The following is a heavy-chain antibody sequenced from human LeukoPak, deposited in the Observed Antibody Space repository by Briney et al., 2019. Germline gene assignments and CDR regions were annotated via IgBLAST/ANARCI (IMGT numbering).Heavy chain of an antibody. D-gene: IGHD6-19*01. CDR2: ISSSGSTK. V-gene: IGHV3-48*03. Sequence: PGGSLRLSCAASGFTFSSYEIHWVRQAPGKGLAWVSYISSSGSTKLYSDSVRGRFTISRDNAKNSLYLQMNSLRAEDTAVYYCARDLFFSDAGYSSGWRAEYFHHWGQGTLVTVSS. J-gene: IGHJ1*01. CDR1: GFTFSSYE. CDR3: ARDLFFSDAGYSSGWRAEYFHH.